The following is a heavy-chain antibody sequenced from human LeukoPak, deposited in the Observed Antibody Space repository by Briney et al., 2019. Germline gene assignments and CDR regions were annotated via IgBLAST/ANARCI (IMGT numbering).Heavy chain of an antibody. D-gene: IGHD1-1*01. CDR2: INQDVSLK. CDR3: ARYRTYFDH. J-gene: IGHJ4*02. Sequence: GGSLRLSCAVSGFTFRNNWMGWVRQAPGKGLEWVASINQDVSLKFYVDSVKGRFTISRDNAKNSLYLQMSNMRAEDTAVFYCARYRTYFDHWGQGTLVTVSS. V-gene: IGHV3-7*01. CDR1: GFTFRNNW.